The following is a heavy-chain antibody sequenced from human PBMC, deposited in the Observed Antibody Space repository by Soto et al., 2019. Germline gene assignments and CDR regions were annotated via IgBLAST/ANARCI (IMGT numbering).Heavy chain of an antibody. J-gene: IGHJ3*02. V-gene: IGHV4-34*01. Sequence: QVQLQQWGAGLLKPSETLSLTCAVYGGSFGGYQWSWIRQPPGEGLEWIGEINQSGSTHYNPSLKSRVAISLDTSETQFSLRLNSLTAADTAVYYCVRAVPWRKSFDIWGLGTTVTVSS. CDR2: INQSGST. D-gene: IGHD1-1*01. CDR3: VRAVPWRKSFDI. CDR1: GGSFGGYQ.